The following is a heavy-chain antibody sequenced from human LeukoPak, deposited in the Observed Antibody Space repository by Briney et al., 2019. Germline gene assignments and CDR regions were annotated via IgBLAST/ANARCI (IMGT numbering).Heavy chain of an antibody. Sequence: GGSLRLSCAASGFTFSSYGMHWVRQAPGKGLEWVAFIRYDGSNKYYADSVKGRFTISRDNSKNTLYLQMNSLRAEDTAVYYCAKYAGYCSGNNCYQFEYWGQGTLVTVSS. CDR1: GFTFSSYG. J-gene: IGHJ4*02. V-gene: IGHV3-30*02. CDR2: IRYDGSNK. D-gene: IGHD2-15*01. CDR3: AKYAGYCSGNNCYQFEY.